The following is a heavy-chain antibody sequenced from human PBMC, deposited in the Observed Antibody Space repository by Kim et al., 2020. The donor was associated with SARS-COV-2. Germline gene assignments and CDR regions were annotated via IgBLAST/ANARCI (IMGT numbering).Heavy chain of an antibody. CDR1: GGSIIDSNHY. Sequence: SETLSLTCSVSGGSIIDSNHYWGWVRQSPAKGLEWMGSIYNSANTYFNPSLKSRISMSADTSKNHFSLKLLSVTAADTAVYYCARQRDGYNYEYGMDVWGQGTSVTVSS. V-gene: IGHV4-39*01. D-gene: IGHD1-1*01. J-gene: IGHJ6*02. CDR3: ARQRDGYNYEYGMDV. CDR2: IYNSANT.